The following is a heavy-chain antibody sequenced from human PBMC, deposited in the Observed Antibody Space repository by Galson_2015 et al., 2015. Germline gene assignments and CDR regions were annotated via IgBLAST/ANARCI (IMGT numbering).Heavy chain of an antibody. V-gene: IGHV4-61*02. CDR3: ARASGSYLPDAFDI. J-gene: IGHJ3*02. CDR2: IYTSGST. D-gene: IGHD1-26*01. Sequence: LSLTCTVSGGSISSGSYYWSWIRQPAGKGLEWIGRIYTSGSTNYNPSLKSRVTISVDTSKNQFSLKLSSVTAADTAVYYCARASGSYLPDAFDIWGQGTMVTVSS. CDR1: GGSISSGSYY.